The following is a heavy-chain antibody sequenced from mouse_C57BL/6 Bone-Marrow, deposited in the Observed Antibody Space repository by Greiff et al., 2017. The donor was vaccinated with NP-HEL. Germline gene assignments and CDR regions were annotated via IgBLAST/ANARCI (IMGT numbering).Heavy chain of an antibody. CDR2: SRNKANDYRT. CDR3: ARDAPITTDWYFDV. J-gene: IGHJ1*03. V-gene: IGHV7-1*01. Sequence: EVHLVEESGGGLVQSGRSLRLSCATSGFTFSDFYMEWVRQAPGKGLEWIAASRNKANDYRTEYSASVKGRFIVSRDTSQSILYLQMNALRAEDTAIYYCARDAPITTDWYFDVWGTGTTVTVSS. CDR1: GFTFSDFY. D-gene: IGHD1-1*01.